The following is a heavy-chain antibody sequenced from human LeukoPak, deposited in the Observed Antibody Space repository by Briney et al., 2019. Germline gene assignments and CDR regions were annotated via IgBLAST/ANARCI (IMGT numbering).Heavy chain of an antibody. CDR3: AKAPGTTCSGAYCYPFDY. D-gene: IGHD2-15*01. CDR1: GFTLSSYA. Sequence: GGSLRLSCAASGFTLSSYAMSWVRQGPGKGLEWVSAISVSGNTYHADSVKDRFTISRDSSKKTLYLQMNSLRAGDADVYYCAKAPGTTCSGAYCYPFDYWSQGTLVTVSS. CDR2: ISVSGNT. J-gene: IGHJ4*02. V-gene: IGHV3-23*01.